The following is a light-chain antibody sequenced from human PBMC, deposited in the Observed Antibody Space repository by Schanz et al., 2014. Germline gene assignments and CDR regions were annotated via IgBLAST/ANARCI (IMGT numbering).Light chain of an antibody. CDR3: CSYAGSSTWV. V-gene: IGLV2-23*02. Sequence: QSALTQPASVSGSPGQSITISCTGTSSDVGSYNLVSWYQQHPGKAPKLMIYDVTNRPSGVSNRISGSKSGNTASLTISGVQAEDEADYYCCSYAGSSTWVFSGGTKVTVL. CDR2: DVT. J-gene: IGLJ3*02. CDR1: SSDVGSYNL.